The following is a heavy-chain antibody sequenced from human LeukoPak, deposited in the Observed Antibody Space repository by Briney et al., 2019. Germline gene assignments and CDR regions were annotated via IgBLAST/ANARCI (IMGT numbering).Heavy chain of an antibody. CDR1: GYTFTSYG. J-gene: IGHJ4*02. Sequence: ASVKVSCKASGYTFTSYGISWVRQAPGQGLEWMGWISAYNGNTNYAQKLQGRVTMTTDTSTSTAYMEQRSLRSDDTAVYYCARDSLYPGYSSGWYLDPTTPNFYYWGQGTLVTVSS. D-gene: IGHD6-19*01. V-gene: IGHV1-18*01. CDR2: ISAYNGNT. CDR3: ARDSLYPGYSSGWYLDPTTPNFYY.